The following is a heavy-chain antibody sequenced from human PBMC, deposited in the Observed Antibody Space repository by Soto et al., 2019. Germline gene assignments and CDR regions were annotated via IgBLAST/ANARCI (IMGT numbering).Heavy chain of an antibody. J-gene: IGHJ6*02. CDR1: GGSISSGGYY. CDR2: IYYSGST. CDR3: ARDPLYGMDV. V-gene: IGHV4-31*03. Sequence: QVQLQESGPGLVKPSQTLSLTCTVSGGSISSGGYYWSWIRQHPGKGLEWIGYIYYSGSTYYNPSLKRRLTTSVDTSKNQCSLTLSSVTAADTAVYYCARDPLYGMDVWGQGTTVTVSS.